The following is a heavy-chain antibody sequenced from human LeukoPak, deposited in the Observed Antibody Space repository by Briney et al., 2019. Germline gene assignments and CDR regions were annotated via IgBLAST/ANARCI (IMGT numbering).Heavy chain of an antibody. CDR1: GGSISSSSYY. V-gene: IGHV4-39*07. CDR3: ARGVDYYGV. D-gene: IGHD3-10*01. Sequence: SETLSLTCTVSGGSISSSSYYWGWIRQPPGKGLEWIGSIYYSGSTYYDPSLKSRVTISVDTSKKQFSLKLSSVTAADTAVYYCARGVDYYGVWGQGTLVTDSS. CDR2: IYYSGST. J-gene: IGHJ4*02.